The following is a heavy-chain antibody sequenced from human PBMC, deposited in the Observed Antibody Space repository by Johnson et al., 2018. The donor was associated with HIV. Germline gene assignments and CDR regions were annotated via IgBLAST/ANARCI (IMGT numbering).Heavy chain of an antibody. D-gene: IGHD2-2*01. J-gene: IGHJ3*01. Sequence: EVQLVESGGGLVQPGGSLKLSCAASGFTFSGSAMHWVRQASGKGLEWVGRIRSKANSYATAYAASVKGRFTISRDDSKNTAYLQMNSLKTEDTAVYFCARGYCTSSSHCDAFDLWGQGTMVTVSS. CDR3: ARGYCTSSSHCDAFDL. CDR2: IRSKANSYAT. CDR1: GFTFSGSA. V-gene: IGHV3-73*02.